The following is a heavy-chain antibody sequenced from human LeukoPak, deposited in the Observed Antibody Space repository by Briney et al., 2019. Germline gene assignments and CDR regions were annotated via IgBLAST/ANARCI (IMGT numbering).Heavy chain of an antibody. CDR2: IKQDGSEK. J-gene: IGHJ5*02. D-gene: IGHD2-2*01. CDR3: ARDPRDCSSTSCYGDNWFDP. V-gene: IGHV3-7*03. Sequence: GGSLRLSCAASGFTFSSYWMSWVRQAPGKGLEWVANIKQDGSEKYYVDSVKGRFTISRDNAKNSLYLQMNSLRAEDTAVYYCARDPRDCSSTSCYGDNWFDPWGQGTLATVSS. CDR1: GFTFSSYW.